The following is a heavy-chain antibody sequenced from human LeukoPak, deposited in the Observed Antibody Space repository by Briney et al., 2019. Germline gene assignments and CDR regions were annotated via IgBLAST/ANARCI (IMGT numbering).Heavy chain of an antibody. CDR2: ISGSGGST. J-gene: IGHJ5*02. D-gene: IGHD6-19*01. CDR3: AKDRELAVTRNWFDP. V-gene: IGHV3-23*01. CDR1: GFTFSSYA. Sequence: GGSLRLSCAASGFTFSSYAMRWVRQAPGKGLEWVSAISGSGGSTYYADSVKGRFTISRDNSKNTLYLQMNSLRAEDTAVYYCAKDRELAVTRNWFDPWGQGTLVTVSS.